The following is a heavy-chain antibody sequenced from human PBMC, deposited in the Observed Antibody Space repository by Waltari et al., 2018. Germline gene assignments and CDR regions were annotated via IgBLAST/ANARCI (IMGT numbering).Heavy chain of an antibody. D-gene: IGHD3-10*01. CDR1: GGSFSGYY. J-gene: IGHJ3*02. Sequence: QVQLQQWGAGLLKPSETLSLTCAVYGGSFSGYYWSWIRQPPGKGLEWIGEINHSGSTNYNPSLKSRVTISVDTSKNQFSLKLSSVTAADTAVYYCAREDVTMVRGVIRAFDIWGQGTMVTVSS. CDR2: INHSGST. CDR3: AREDVTMVRGVIRAFDI. V-gene: IGHV4-34*01.